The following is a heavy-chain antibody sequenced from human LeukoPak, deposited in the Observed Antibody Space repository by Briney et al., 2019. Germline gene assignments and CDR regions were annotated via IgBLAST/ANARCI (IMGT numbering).Heavy chain of an antibody. J-gene: IGHJ4*02. V-gene: IGHV4-59*08. CDR2: IYYSGST. Sequence: SETLSLTCTVSGGSISSYYWSWIRQPPGKGLEWIGYIYYSGSTNYNPSLKSRVTISVDTSKNQFSLKLSSVTAADTAVYYCASLEKGITMVQGIRVWGQGTLVTVSS. D-gene: IGHD3-10*01. CDR3: ASLEKGITMVQGIRV. CDR1: GGSISSYY.